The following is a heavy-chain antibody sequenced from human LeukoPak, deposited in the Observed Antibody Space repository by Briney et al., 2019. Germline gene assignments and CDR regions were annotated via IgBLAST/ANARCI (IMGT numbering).Heavy chain of an antibody. J-gene: IGHJ6*02. CDR2: ISSSSSYI. Sequence: GGPLRLSGAASGFTFSSNSRNGFRQAPGKGREGSSSISSSSSYIYYADSVKGRFTISRDNAKNSLYLQMNSLRAEDTAVYYCARDGYYYYYGMDVWGQGTTVTVSS. V-gene: IGHV3-21*01. CDR1: GFTFSSNS. CDR3: ARDGYYYYYGMDV.